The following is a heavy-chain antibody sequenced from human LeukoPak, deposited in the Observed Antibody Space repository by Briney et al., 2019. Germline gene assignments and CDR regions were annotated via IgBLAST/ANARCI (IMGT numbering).Heavy chain of an antibody. Sequence: ASVKVSCKTSGYTFTSYYMHWVRQAPGQGLEGMGIINPSGGSTSYAQKFQGRVTMTRDTPTSTVYMELSSLRSEDTAVYYCARESPGGLGFDPWGQGTLVTVSS. D-gene: IGHD3-16*01. CDR1: GYTFTSYY. V-gene: IGHV1-46*01. J-gene: IGHJ5*02. CDR2: INPSGGST. CDR3: ARESPGGLGFDP.